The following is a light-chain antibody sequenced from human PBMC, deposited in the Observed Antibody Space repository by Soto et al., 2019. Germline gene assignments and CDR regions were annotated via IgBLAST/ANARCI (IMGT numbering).Light chain of an antibody. CDR3: QQFSNYPIT. V-gene: IGKV1D-13*01. Sequence: AIQLTQSPSSLSASAGDRVAITCRASQGISSALAWYQQKPGKAPKLLIYDASSLESGVPSRFSGSGSGTDFTLTISSPQPEDFATYYCQQFSNYPITFGQGTRLEIK. CDR1: QGISSA. CDR2: DAS. J-gene: IGKJ5*01.